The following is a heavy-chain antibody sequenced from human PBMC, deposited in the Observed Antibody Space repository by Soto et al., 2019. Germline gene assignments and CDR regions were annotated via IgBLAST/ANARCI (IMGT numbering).Heavy chain of an antibody. D-gene: IGHD6-19*01. V-gene: IGHV4-31*03. CDR3: ARVLEAVVGSVYYFDY. Sequence: QVQLQESGPGLVKPSQTLSLTCTVSGGSLSRGDYFWSWIRQQPGKGPEWIGYIYYSGSAYYNPSLQSRVTISIDTSKNQFSLKLRSATAADTAVYYCARVLEAVVGSVYYFDYWGQGTLVTVSS. CDR2: IYYSGSA. J-gene: IGHJ4*02. CDR1: GGSLSRGDYF.